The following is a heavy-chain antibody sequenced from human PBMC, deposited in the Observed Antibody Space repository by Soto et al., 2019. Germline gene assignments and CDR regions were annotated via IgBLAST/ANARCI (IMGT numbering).Heavy chain of an antibody. Sequence: GASVKVSCKASGYTFTYRYLHWVRQAPGQALEWMGWITPFNGNTNYAQKFQDRVTITRDRSMSTAYMELSSLRSEDTAMYYCASSSEDPYYFDYWGQGTLVTVSS. CDR1: GYTFTYRY. V-gene: IGHV1-45*02. CDR2: ITPFNGNT. CDR3: ASSSEDPYYFDY. J-gene: IGHJ4*02.